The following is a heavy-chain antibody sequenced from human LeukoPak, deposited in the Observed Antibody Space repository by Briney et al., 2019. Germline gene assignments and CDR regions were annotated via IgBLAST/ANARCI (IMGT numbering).Heavy chain of an antibody. V-gene: IGHV3-23*01. CDR2: IDVTTGGS. CDR3: AKVNHYHPYF. D-gene: IGHD1-14*01. CDR1: GFTLSSYA. Sequence: GGTLRLSCAASGFTLSSYAMSWVRQAPGKGLEWVSTIDVTTGGSYYADSVKGRFTISRDTFQNTLYLQLNSLRVDDTAIYYRAKVNHYHPYFGGQGTLVTVSS. J-gene: IGHJ4*02.